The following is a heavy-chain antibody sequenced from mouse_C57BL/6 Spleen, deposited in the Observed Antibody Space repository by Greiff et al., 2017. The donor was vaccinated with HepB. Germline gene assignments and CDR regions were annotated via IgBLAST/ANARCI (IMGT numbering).Heavy chain of an antibody. D-gene: IGHD2-4*01. CDR1: GYTFTSYW. Sequence: VQLQQSGADLAKPGASVKLSCKASGYTFTSYWMHWVKQRPGQGLEWIGYINPSSGYTKYNQKFKDKATLTADKSSSTAYMQLSSLTYEDSAVYYCARIYYDYDGGFDYWGQGTTLTVSS. J-gene: IGHJ2*01. CDR2: INPSSGYT. V-gene: IGHV1-7*01. CDR3: ARIYYDYDGGFDY.